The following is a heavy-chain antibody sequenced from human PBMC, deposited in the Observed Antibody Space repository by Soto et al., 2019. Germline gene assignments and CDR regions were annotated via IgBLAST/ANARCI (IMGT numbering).Heavy chain of an antibody. CDR2: IYYSGST. V-gene: IGHV4-39*01. CDR1: GGSITSSYY. Sequence: SETLSLTCTVSGGSITSSYYWGWIRQPPGKGLEWIGSIYYSGSTYYNPSLKSRVTISVDTSKNQFSLKLSSVTAADTAVYYSATIPVTTFPTDYGGREPLFTVSS. CDR3: ATIPVTTFPTDY. D-gene: IGHD1-1*01. J-gene: IGHJ4*02.